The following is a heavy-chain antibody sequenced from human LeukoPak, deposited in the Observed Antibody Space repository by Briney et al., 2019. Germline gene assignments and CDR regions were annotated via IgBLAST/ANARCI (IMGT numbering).Heavy chain of an antibody. J-gene: IGHJ5*02. V-gene: IGHV4-59*01. CDR2: IYYSGST. CDR1: GGSISSYY. D-gene: IGHD3-10*01. CDR3: ARGITMVRGVINWFDP. Sequence: SETLSLTCTVSGGSISSYYWSWIRQPPGKGLEWIGYIYYSGSTNYNPSLKSRVTISVDTSKNQFSLKLSSVTAADTAVYYCARGITMVRGVINWFDPWGQGTPVTVSS.